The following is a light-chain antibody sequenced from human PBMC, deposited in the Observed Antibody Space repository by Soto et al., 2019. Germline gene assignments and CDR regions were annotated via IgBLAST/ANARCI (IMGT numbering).Light chain of an antibody. CDR1: QSISTE. J-gene: IGKJ2*01. Sequence: EIVMTQSPATLSVSPGERATLACRASQSISTELAGYQQKPGQPPRLLIYSASTRATGVPARFTGSGSGSEFTLTISGLQSEDCAVYYCQQGHNWPLTFGQGTRLEI. V-gene: IGKV3-15*01. CDR2: SAS. CDR3: QQGHNWPLT.